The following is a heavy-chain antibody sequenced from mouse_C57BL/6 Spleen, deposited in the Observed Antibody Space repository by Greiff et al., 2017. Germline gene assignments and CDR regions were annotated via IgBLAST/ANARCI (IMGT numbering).Heavy chain of an antibody. J-gene: IGHJ2*01. CDR3: AKKTNYRKYYFDC. D-gene: IGHD2-1*01. Sequence: QVQLQQSGAELMKPGASVKLSCKASGYTFTGYWIEWVKQRPGHGLEWIGEILPGSGCTNYNEKFKGKATFTADTSSNTAYMQLSSLTTEDSAIYYCAKKTNYRKYYFDCWGQGTTLTVSS. V-gene: IGHV1-9*01. CDR2: ILPGSGCT. CDR1: GYTFTGYW.